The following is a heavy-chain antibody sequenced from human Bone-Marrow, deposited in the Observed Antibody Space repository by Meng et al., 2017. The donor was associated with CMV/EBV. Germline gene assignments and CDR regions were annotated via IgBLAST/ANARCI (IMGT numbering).Heavy chain of an antibody. D-gene: IGHD2-15*01. Sequence: SVKVSCKASGYTFTGYYIHWVRQAPGQGLEWMGRIIPILGIANYAQKFQGRVTITADKSTSTAYMELSSLRSEDTAVYYCAGGYCSGGSCYSHNRNYYYGMDVWGQGTTVTVSS. J-gene: IGHJ6*02. CDR3: AGGYCSGGSCYSHNRNYYYGMDV. CDR1: GYTFTGYY. CDR2: IIPILGIA. V-gene: IGHV1-69*04.